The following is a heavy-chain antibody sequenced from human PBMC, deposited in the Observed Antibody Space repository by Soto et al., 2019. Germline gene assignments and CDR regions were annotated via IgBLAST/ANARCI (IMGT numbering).Heavy chain of an antibody. CDR2: IYHSGST. J-gene: IGHJ5*02. V-gene: IGHV4-4*02. Sequence: QVQLQESGPGLVKPSGTLSLTCAVSGGSLSSSNWWSWVRQPPGKVLEWIWEIYHSGSTNYNPSLKSRVTISVDKSKNQFSLKRSSVTAADTAVYYCERDYMVRGVMRWFDHWGQGTLVTVSS. D-gene: IGHD3-10*01. CDR3: ERDYMVRGVMRWFDH. CDR1: GGSLSSSNW.